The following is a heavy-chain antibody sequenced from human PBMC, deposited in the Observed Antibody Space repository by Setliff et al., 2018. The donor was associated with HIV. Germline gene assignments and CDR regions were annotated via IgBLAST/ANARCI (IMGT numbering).Heavy chain of an antibody. V-gene: IGHV4-61*05. CDR2: IYYTGNT. J-gene: IGHJ5*02. Sequence: PSETLSLTCTVSGVSITSNSDYWSWIRQPAGKGLEWIGHIYYTGNTYYNPSLSSRVTMSIDMSKNQFALSLISVTAADTAVYFCARPHSGRGGGAWFDPWGQGTPVTVSS. CDR3: ARPHSGRGGGAWFDP. D-gene: IGHD6-19*01. CDR1: GVSITSNSDY.